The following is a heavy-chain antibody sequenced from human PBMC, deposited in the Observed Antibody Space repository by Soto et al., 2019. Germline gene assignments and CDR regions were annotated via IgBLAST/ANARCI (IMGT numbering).Heavy chain of an antibody. CDR2: INHSGST. D-gene: IGHD2-15*01. Sequence: SETLSLTCAVYGGSFSGYYWSWIRQPPGKGLEWIGEINHSGSTNYNPSLKSRVTISVDTSKNQFSLKLSSVTAADTAVYYCASLARVVVVAADYMDVSGKGTTVTVSS. J-gene: IGHJ6*03. V-gene: IGHV4-34*01. CDR3: ASLARVVVVAADYMDV. CDR1: GGSFSGYY.